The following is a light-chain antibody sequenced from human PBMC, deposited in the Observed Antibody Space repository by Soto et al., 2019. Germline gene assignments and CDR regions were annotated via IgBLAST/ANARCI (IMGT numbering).Light chain of an antibody. Sequence: EIVLTQSPGTLSLSPGEGATLSCRASRSVTGSHLAWYQQKPGQAPRLLIYDASSRATGIPDRFSGSGSGTDFTLTISRLEPEDFAVYYCQQYGSSLPNTFGQGTKLEIK. CDR3: QQYGSSLPNT. CDR2: DAS. J-gene: IGKJ2*01. V-gene: IGKV3-20*01. CDR1: RSVTGSH.